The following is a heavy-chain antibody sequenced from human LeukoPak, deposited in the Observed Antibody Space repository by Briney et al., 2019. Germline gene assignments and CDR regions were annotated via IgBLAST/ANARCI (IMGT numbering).Heavy chain of an antibody. CDR1: GFTFSSYG. Sequence: GGSLRLSCAASGFTFSSYGMHWVRQAPGKGLEWVSYISSSGSTIYYADSVKGRFTISRDNAKNSLYLQMNSLRAEDTAVYYCALSWYDAFDIWGQGTMVTVSS. CDR2: ISSSGSTI. D-gene: IGHD6-13*01. V-gene: IGHV3-48*04. CDR3: ALSWYDAFDI. J-gene: IGHJ3*02.